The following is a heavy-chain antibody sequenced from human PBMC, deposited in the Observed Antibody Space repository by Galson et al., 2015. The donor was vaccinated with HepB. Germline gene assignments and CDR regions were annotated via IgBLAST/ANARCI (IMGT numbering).Heavy chain of an antibody. CDR3: AKDVSTSSVWYFDL. Sequence: SLRLSCAASGFTFRTYAMSWVRQAPGKGLEWVSGISGSGDSTYYADSVKGRFTISRDNSKNTLFLQMNSLRAEDTAVYYCAKDVSTSSVWYFDLWGRGTLVSVSS. V-gene: IGHV3-23*01. CDR1: GFTFRTYA. CDR2: ISGSGDST. J-gene: IGHJ2*01. D-gene: IGHD2/OR15-2a*01.